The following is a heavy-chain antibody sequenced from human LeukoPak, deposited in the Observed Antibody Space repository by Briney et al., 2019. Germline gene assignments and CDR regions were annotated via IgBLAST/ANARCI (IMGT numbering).Heavy chain of an antibody. CDR3: ARGHGATMGLGDY. CDR2: IIPIFGTA. J-gene: IGHJ4*02. Sequence: SVKVSCKASGYTFSSYAISWVRQAPGQGLEWMGGIIPIFGTANYAQKFQGRVTITADESTSTAYMELSSLRSEDTAVYYCARGHGATMGLGDYWGQGTLVTVSS. D-gene: IGHD5-12*01. V-gene: IGHV1-69*13. CDR1: GYTFSSYA.